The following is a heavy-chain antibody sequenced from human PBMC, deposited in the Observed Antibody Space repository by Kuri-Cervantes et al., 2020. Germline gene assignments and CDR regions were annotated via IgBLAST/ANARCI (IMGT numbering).Heavy chain of an antibody. CDR1: GYTFTSYD. J-gene: IGHJ4*02. V-gene: IGHV1-8*02. D-gene: IGHD1-1*01. CDR3: ARDLNLVKYKLDLDY. CDR2: MNPNSGNT. Sequence: ASVKVSCKASGYTFTSYDINWVRQATGQGLEWMGWMNPNSGNTGYAQKLQGRVTMTTDTSTSTAYMELRSLRSDDTAVYYCARDLNLVKYKLDLDYWGQGTLVTVSS.